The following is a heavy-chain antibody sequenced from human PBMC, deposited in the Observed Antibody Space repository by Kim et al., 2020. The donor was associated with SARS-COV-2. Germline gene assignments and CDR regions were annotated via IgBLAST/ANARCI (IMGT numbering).Heavy chain of an antibody. D-gene: IGHD2-2*01. CDR2: INHSGST. J-gene: IGHJ4*02. CDR1: GGSFIGYY. CDR3: ARIRGPYCSSTSCLDY. Sequence: SETLSLTCAVYGGSFIGYYWSWIRQPPGKGLEWIGEINHSGSTNYNPSLKSRVTISVDTSKNQFSLKLSSVTAADTAVYYCARIRGPYCSSTSCLDYWGQGTLVTVSS. V-gene: IGHV4-34*01.